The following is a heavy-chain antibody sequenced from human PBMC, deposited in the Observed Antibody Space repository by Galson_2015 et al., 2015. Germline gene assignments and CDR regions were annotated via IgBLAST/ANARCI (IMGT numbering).Heavy chain of an antibody. CDR2: IYSGGST. V-gene: IGHV3-66*02. J-gene: IGHJ6*02. CDR3: ARDRQQQLDTFYYYYGMDV. CDR1: GFTVSSNY. Sequence: SLRLSCAASGFTVSSNYMSWVRQAPGKGLEWVSVIYSGGSTYYADSVKGRFTISRANSKNTLYLQMNSLRAEDTAVYCCARDRQQQLDTFYYYYGMDVWGQGTTVTVPS. D-gene: IGHD6-13*01.